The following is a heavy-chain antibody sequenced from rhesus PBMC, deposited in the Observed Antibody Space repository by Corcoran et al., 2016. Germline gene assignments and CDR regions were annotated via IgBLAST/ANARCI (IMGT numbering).Heavy chain of an antibody. D-gene: IGHD2-21*01. CDR2: INSGGGST. V-gene: IGHV3S25*01. J-gene: IGHJ6*01. CDR3: AKRHCTGSDCYALDS. CDR1: GFTFSCSG. Sequence: EVQLVESGGGLVQPGGSLSASCAASGFTFSCSGLDGVRQAPGKGLEWISTINSGGGSTYYADSVKGRFTISRDNSKNTLSLQMNSLRAEDTAVYYCAKRHCTGSDCYALDSWGQGVVVTVSS.